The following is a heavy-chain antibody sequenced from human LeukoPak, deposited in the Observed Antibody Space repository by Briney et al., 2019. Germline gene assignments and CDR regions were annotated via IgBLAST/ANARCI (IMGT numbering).Heavy chain of an antibody. J-gene: IGHJ4*02. CDR3: ANGIVGGSHEY. CDR1: GFTFSSYA. CDR2: ISGSGDST. V-gene: IGHV3-23*01. Sequence: GGSLRLSCAASGFTFSSYAMNWVRQAPGKGLEWVSSISGSGDSTYYADSVKGRFTIPRDNSKNTLYLQMNSLRAEDTAVYYCANGIVGGSHEYWGQGTLVTVSS. D-gene: IGHD1-26*01.